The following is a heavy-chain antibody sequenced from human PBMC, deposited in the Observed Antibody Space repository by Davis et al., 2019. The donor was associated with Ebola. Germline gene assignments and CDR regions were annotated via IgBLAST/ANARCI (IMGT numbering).Heavy chain of an antibody. CDR1: AYTFTSYD. D-gene: IGHD3-16*01. Sequence: ASVKVSCKASAYTFTSYDINWVRQPTGQGLEWMGWMNPNSGNTGYAQKFQGSVTMTRNTSISTAYMELSSLRSEDTAVYYCARRRFGLGWFDPWGQGTLVTVSS. CDR2: MNPNSGNT. V-gene: IGHV1-8*01. J-gene: IGHJ5*02. CDR3: ARRRFGLGWFDP.